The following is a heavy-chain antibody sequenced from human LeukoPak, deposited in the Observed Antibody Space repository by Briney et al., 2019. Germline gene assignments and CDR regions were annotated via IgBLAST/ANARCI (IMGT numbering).Heavy chain of an antibody. V-gene: IGHV1-2*02. J-gene: IGHJ6*02. D-gene: IGHD3-10*01. CDR3: ARALIRGVIITVGLDV. CDR1: GYTFTGYY. Sequence: GESLKISCKTSGYTFTGYYMHWVRQAPGQGLEWMGWINPNSGGTNYAQKFQGRVTMTRDTSISTAYMELSRLRSDDTAVYYCARALIRGVIITVGLDVWGQGTTVTVSS. CDR2: INPNSGGT.